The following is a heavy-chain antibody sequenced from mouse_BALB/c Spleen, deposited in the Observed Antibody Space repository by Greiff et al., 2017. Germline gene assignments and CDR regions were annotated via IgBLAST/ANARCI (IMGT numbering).Heavy chain of an antibody. CDR3: ATHYYGSSYYFDY. V-gene: IGHV5-6-5*01. CDR1: GFTFSSYA. J-gene: IGHJ2*01. D-gene: IGHD1-1*01. CDR2: ISSGGST. Sequence: EVKVVDSGGGLVKPGGSLKLSCAASGFTFSSYAMSWVRQTPEKRLEWVASISSGGSTYYPDSVKGRFTISRDNARNILYLQMSSLRSEDTAMYYCATHYYGSSYYFDYWGQGTTLTVSS.